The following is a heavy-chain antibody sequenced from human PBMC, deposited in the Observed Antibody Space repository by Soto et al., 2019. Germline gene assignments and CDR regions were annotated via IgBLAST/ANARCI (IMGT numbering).Heavy chain of an antibody. V-gene: IGHV1-69*13. CDR3: AMHPSIAGSIVMDWYFDL. J-gene: IGHJ2*01. D-gene: IGHD3-10*01. Sequence: SVKVSCKASGGTFSSYAISWVRQAPGQGLEWMGGIIPIFGTANYAQKFQGRVTITADESTSTAYMELSSLRSEDTAVYYCAMHPSIAGSIVMDWYFDLWGRGTLVTVSS. CDR2: IIPIFGTA. CDR1: GGTFSSYA.